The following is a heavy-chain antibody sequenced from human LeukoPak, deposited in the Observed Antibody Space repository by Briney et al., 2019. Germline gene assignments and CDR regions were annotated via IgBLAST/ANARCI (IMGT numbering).Heavy chain of an antibody. Sequence: GRSLRLSFAGAGLIFRDVWMSWVRQPPGKWLEWVGRIKRKSDGGTIDYAAPVTGRVTMSRDDSKKTFSLEMNNLKTEDTGVYYCTTDLDYWGQGTLVTVSS. CDR3: TTDLDY. J-gene: IGHJ4*02. CDR2: IKRKSDGGTI. V-gene: IGHV3-15*01. CDR1: GLIFRDVW.